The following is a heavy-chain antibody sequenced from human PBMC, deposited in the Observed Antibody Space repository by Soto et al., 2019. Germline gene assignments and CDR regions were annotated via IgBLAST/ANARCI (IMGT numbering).Heavy chain of an antibody. CDR3: ASGSSWYLDY. J-gene: IGHJ4*02. CDR2: ITADGGGT. V-gene: IGHV3-23*01. Sequence: RQAPGKGLEWISTITADGGGTFYADSVKGRFTISRDNSKNTLYLQMDNLRSEDTAVYYCASGSSWYLDYWGQGTLVTVSS. D-gene: IGHD6-13*01.